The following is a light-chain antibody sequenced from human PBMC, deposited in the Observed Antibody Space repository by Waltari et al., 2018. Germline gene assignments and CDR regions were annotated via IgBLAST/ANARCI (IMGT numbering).Light chain of an antibody. J-gene: IGKJ2*01. CDR1: QSLVHSDGNTH. CDR3: MQGTHWPYT. CDR2: SVS. Sequence: DVVMTQSPLSLSVTLGQAASISCKSSQSLVHSDGNTHLNLFQQRPGQSPRRLIYSVSNRDSGVPDRFSGSGSGTDFTLKINKVEAEDVGIYYCMQGTHWPYTFGQGTKLDIK. V-gene: IGKV2-30*02.